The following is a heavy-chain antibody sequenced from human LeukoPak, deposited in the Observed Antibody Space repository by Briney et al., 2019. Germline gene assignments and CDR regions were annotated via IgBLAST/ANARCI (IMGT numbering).Heavy chain of an antibody. V-gene: IGHV4-38-2*02. CDR1: GYSISSGYY. Sequence: KSSETLSLTCAVSGYSISSGYYWGWIRQPPGKGLEWIGSINHSGSTYYNPSLKSRVTISVDTSKNQFSLKLTSVTAADTAVYYCARELNTVVTPANCFAPWGQGTLVTVSS. J-gene: IGHJ5*02. CDR3: ARELNTVVTPANCFAP. CDR2: INHSGST. D-gene: IGHD4-23*01.